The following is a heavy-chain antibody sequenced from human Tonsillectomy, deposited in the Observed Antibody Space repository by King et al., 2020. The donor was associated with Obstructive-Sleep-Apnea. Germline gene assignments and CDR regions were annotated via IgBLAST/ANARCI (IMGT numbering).Heavy chain of an antibody. V-gene: IGHV3-7*03. D-gene: IGHD2/OR15-2a*01. CDR1: GFSITTHW. CDR3: AGGGGFLSDS. Sequence: VQLVQSGGGLVQPGGSLRLSCAASGFSITTHWMHWVRQAPGKGLEWVANIKKDGSEKYYVDSVKGRFTISRDNAKNSVYLQMSSLRAEDTALYYCAGGGGFLSDSWGQGTLVTVSS. CDR2: IKKDGSEK. J-gene: IGHJ4*02.